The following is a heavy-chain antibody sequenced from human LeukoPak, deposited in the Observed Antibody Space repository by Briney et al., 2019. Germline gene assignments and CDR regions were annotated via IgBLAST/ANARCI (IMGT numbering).Heavy chain of an antibody. J-gene: IGHJ3*02. V-gene: IGHV1-18*01. Sequence: ASVKVSCKASGYTFTSYGISWVRQAPGQGLEWMGWISAYNSNTNYAQKLQGRVTMTTDASTSTAYMELRSLRSDDTAVYYCARAWGFGPSDAFDIWGQGTMVTVSS. CDR3: ARAWGFGPSDAFDI. D-gene: IGHD3-16*01. CDR1: GYTFTSYG. CDR2: ISAYNSNT.